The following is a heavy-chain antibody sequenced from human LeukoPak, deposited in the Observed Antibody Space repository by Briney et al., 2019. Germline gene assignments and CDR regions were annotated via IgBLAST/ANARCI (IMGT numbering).Heavy chain of an antibody. CDR3: AKRSNDFWSGYPY. Sequence: GGSLRLSCAASGFTFSSYSMNWVRQAPGKGLEWVSYISSSSSTIYYADSVKGRFTISRDNAKNSLYLQMNSLRAEDTAVYYCAKRSNDFWSGYPYWGQGTLVTVSS. D-gene: IGHD3-3*01. CDR2: ISSSSSTI. V-gene: IGHV3-48*04. J-gene: IGHJ4*02. CDR1: GFTFSSYS.